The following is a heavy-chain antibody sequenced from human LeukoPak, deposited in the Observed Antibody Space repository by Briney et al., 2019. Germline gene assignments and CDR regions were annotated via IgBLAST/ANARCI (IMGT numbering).Heavy chain of an antibody. CDR2: IYYSGST. CDR3: ARDRLRLGGLDP. Sequence: SQTLSLTCTVSGGSISSGGYYWSWLRQHPGKGLEWIGYIYYSGSTYYNPSLKSRVTISVDTSKNQFSLKLSSVTAADTAVYYRARDRLRLGGLDPWGQGTLVTVSS. CDR1: GGSISSGGYY. V-gene: IGHV4-31*03. J-gene: IGHJ5*02. D-gene: IGHD3-16*01.